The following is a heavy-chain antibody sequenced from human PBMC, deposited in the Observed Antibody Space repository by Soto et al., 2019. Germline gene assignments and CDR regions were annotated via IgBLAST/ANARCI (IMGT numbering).Heavy chain of an antibody. CDR1: GFTFSSYS. Sequence: EVQLVESGGGLVKPGGSLRLSCAASGFTFSSYSMNWVRQAPGKGLEWVSSISSSSSYIYYADSVKGRFTISRDNAKNSLYLQMNSLRAEDTAVYYCAKLEGYDYVWGSYRYAGNYYYYGMDVWGQGTAVTVSS. V-gene: IGHV3-21*01. CDR3: AKLEGYDYVWGSYRYAGNYYYYGMDV. CDR2: ISSSSSYI. J-gene: IGHJ6*02. D-gene: IGHD3-16*02.